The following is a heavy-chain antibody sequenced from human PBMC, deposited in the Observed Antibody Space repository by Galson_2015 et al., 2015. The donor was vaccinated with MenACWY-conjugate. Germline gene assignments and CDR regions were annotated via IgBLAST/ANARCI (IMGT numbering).Heavy chain of an antibody. CDR3: ARSPINYYDGNNSDYGMDV. J-gene: IGHJ6*02. Sequence: ETLSLTCTVSYGSIRSYYWTWIRQPPGKGLEWIGNIYYSGSTNYNPSLESRLTISIDTSKNQFSLKLTSVTAADTAVYYCARSPINYYDGNNSDYGMDVWGQGTTVTVSS. CDR1: YGSIRSYY. CDR2: IYYSGST. D-gene: IGHD3-22*01. V-gene: IGHV4-59*01.